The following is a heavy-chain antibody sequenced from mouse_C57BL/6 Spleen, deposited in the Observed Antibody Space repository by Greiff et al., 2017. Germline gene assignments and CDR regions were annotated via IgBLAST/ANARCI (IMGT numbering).Heavy chain of an antibody. D-gene: IGHD3-1*01. CDR3: VRHGGGGLGYFDY. CDR2: IRSKSNNYAT. V-gene: IGHV10-1*01. Sequence: DVQLVESGGGLVQPKGSLKLSCAASGFSFNTYAMNWVRQAPGKGLEWVARIRSKSNNYATYYADSVKDRFTISRDDSESMLYLQMNNLKTEDTAMYYCVRHGGGGLGYFDYWGQGTTLTVSS. J-gene: IGHJ2*01. CDR1: GFSFNTYA.